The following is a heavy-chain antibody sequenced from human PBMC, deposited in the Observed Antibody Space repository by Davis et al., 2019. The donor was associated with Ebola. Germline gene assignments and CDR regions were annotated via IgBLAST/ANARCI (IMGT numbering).Heavy chain of an antibody. D-gene: IGHD1-26*01. CDR3: ARDMGGGSFDV. Sequence: ASVKVSCKASGYTFSSFYMHWVRQAPGQGLEWMGTINPSGDNTTYAQNSQGRVTMTRDTSTSTPYMELRSLRSEDTAVYYCARDMGGGSFDVWGQGTMVTVSS. CDR2: INPSGDNT. V-gene: IGHV1-46*01. J-gene: IGHJ3*01. CDR1: GYTFSSFY.